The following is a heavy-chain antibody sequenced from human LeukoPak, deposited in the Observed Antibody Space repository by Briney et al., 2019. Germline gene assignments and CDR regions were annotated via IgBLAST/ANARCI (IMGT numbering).Heavy chain of an antibody. D-gene: IGHD6-19*01. CDR1: GGSISSGGYY. V-gene: IGHV4-31*03. J-gene: IGHJ5*02. Sequence: SETLSLTCTVSGGSISSGGYYWSWIRQHPGKGLEWIGYIYYSGSTHYNPSLKSRLTISVDTSKNQFSLKLSSVTAADTAVYYCARLGQWLVRGNWFDPWGQGPLVTVSS. CDR3: ARLGQWLVRGNWFDP. CDR2: IYYSGST.